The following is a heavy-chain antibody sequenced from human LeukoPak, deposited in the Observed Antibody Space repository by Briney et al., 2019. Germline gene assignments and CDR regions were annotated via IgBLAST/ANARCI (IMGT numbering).Heavy chain of an antibody. J-gene: IGHJ6*02. CDR1: GFTFSSYA. CDR3: ARGRFNYGWGMDV. CDR2: ISGSGGST. V-gene: IGHV3-23*01. D-gene: IGHD5-18*01. Sequence: QAGGSLRLSCAASGFTFSSYAMSWVRQAPGKGLEWVSAISGSGGSTYYADSVKGRFTISRDNSKNTLYLQMNSLRAEDTAVYYCARGRFNYGWGMDVWGQGTTVIVSS.